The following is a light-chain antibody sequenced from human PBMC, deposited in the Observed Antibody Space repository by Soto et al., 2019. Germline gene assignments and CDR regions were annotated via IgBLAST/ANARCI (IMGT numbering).Light chain of an antibody. CDR3: QQSYSTPYT. J-gene: IGKJ2*01. V-gene: IGKV1-39*01. CDR1: QSVSSY. Sequence: DILLTQSPSSLSASVGDRGTLTCRASQSVSSYLNWYQQKPGQAPKLLIYAASSLQSGVPSRFSGSGSGTDFTLTISSLQPEDFATYYCQQSYSTPYTFGQGTKLEIK. CDR2: AAS.